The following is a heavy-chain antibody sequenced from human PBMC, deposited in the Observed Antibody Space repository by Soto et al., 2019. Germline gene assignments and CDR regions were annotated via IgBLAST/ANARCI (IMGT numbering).Heavy chain of an antibody. J-gene: IGHJ4*02. CDR3: ARAVGDPLYYLDY. CDR1: SDSISSYH. CDR2: TDYSGNT. Sequence: SETLSLTCTVSSDSISSYHWIWIRQSPGKGLEWIGYTDYSGNTNYNPSLKSRVTISGDTSKNQFSLRLSSVTAADTAVYYCARAVGDPLYYLDYWGRGTLVTVSS. D-gene: IGHD6-19*01. V-gene: IGHV4-59*08.